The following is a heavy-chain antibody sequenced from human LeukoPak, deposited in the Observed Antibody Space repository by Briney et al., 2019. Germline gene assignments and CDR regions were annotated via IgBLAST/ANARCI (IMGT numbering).Heavy chain of an antibody. J-gene: IGHJ4*02. Sequence: NASETLSLTCTVSGGSVSSSDYYWGWIRQSPGKGLEWIGGTYYGGRTFYNPSLKSRVTLSVDTSKNQFSLNLASVTAADTAVYYCATIGHWFRSTDHWGQGTLIAVSS. CDR1: GGSVSSSDYY. CDR2: TYYGGRT. CDR3: ATIGHWFRSTDH. V-gene: IGHV4-39*01. D-gene: IGHD3-10*01.